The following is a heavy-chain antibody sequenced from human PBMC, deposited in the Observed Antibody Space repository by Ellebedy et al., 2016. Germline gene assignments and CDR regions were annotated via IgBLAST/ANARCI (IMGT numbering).Heavy chain of an antibody. J-gene: IGHJ6*02. CDR2: ILDDGNDK. CDR3: ARVRSSGFYNKYDMDV. CDR1: GFTFSHYG. V-gene: IGHV3-30*03. D-gene: IGHD2-2*02. Sequence: GGSLRLXXAASGFTFSHYGIHWVRQAPGKGLEWVADILDDGNDKNYRDSVKGRFTISRDNSKNRVYLQMNSLRVEDTAVYFCARVRSSGFYNKYDMDVWGQGTTVTVSS.